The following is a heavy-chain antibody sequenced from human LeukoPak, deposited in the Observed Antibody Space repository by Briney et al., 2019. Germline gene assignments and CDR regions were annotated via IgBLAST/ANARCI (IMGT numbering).Heavy chain of an antibody. V-gene: IGHV1-8*03. D-gene: IGHD3-3*01. CDR1: GYTFTSYD. J-gene: IGHJ5*02. CDR3: ASTIKNYDFWTPPRYNWCDP. Sequence: GASVKLSCKASGYTFTSYDINWVRQATGQGLELMGWMNPNSDNTGYAQKLQGRVTITRNTSISTAYMELSSLRSEDTAVYYCASTIKNYDFWTPPRYNWCDPWGQGTLVTVSS. CDR2: MNPNSDNT.